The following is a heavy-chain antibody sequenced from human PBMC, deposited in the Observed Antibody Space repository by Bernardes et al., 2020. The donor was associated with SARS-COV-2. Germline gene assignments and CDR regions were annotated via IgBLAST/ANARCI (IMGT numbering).Heavy chain of an antibody. Sequence: ASVKVSCMASGYTFTAYFMHWVRQAPGQGLEWMGWINPNNGDTNFAQKFRGRVTMTRDTSITTAYMELSSLRSDDTAVYYCARGRTVDGSGSYYNMDYWGQGSLVAVSS. CDR3: ARGRTVDGSGSYYNMDY. CDR2: INPNNGDT. J-gene: IGHJ4*02. CDR1: GYTFTAYF. D-gene: IGHD3-10*01. V-gene: IGHV1-2*02.